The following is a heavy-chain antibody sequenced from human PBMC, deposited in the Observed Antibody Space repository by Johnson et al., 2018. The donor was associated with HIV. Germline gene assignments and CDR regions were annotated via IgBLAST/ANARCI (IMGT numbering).Heavy chain of an antibody. Sequence: QVQLVESGGGLVKPGGSLRLSCAASGFTFSDYYMSWIRQAPGKGLEWVSGISWNSGSIGYVDSVKGRFTISRDNAKNSLFLQMNTLRAEDTAVYYCARDVSYRYDSDGWADAFDIWGQGTIVTVSS. J-gene: IGHJ3*02. CDR3: ARDVSYRYDSDGWADAFDI. CDR2: ISWNSGSI. CDR1: GFTFSDYY. D-gene: IGHD3-22*01. V-gene: IGHV3-11*04.